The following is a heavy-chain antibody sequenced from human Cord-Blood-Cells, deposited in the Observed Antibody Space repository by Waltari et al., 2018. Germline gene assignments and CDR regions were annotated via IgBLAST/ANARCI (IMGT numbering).Heavy chain of an antibody. CDR2: IYYSGST. CDR3: ARHEGPMIAPFDP. Sequence: QLQLQESGPGLVKPSETLSLTCTVSGGSISSSSYYWGWIRQPPGKGLEWFGSIYYSGSTYYNPSLKSRVTISVDTSKNQFSLKLSSVTAADTAVYYCARHEGPMIAPFDPWGQGTLVTVSS. V-gene: IGHV4-39*01. J-gene: IGHJ5*02. CDR1: GGSISSSSYY. D-gene: IGHD3-22*01.